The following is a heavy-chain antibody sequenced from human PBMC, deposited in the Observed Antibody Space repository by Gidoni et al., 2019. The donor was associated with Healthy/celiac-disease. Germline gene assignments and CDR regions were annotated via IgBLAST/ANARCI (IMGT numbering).Heavy chain of an antibody. CDR3: ARHCATYYYYYAMDV. CDR2: LYYRGRT. Sequence: LQLQESRPGRGKPSETPSLTSTVSGGSISTRNYYWGWSRPPPGKGLAWIGSLYYRGRTYYNPSLKILVTISVDTSKIPFSLKLSSVTAADTAVYYCARHCATYYYYYAMDVWGQGTTVTVSS. V-gene: IGHV4-39*05. J-gene: IGHJ6*02. D-gene: IGHD2-15*01. CDR1: GGSISTRNYY.